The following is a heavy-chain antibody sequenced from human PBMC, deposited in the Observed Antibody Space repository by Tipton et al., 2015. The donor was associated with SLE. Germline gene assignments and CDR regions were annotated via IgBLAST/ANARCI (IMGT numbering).Heavy chain of an antibody. Sequence: SLRLSCAASGFTFSSYGMHWVRQAPGKGLEWVAFVRYDGSNKYYADSVKGRFTISRDNSKNTLYLQMNSLRAEDTAVYYCAKRRGSTTGYYYYYGMDVWGQGTTVTVSS. CDR3: AKRRGSTTGYYYYYGMDV. CDR2: VRYDGSNK. V-gene: IGHV3-30*02. CDR1: GFTFSSYG. D-gene: IGHD1-26*01. J-gene: IGHJ6*02.